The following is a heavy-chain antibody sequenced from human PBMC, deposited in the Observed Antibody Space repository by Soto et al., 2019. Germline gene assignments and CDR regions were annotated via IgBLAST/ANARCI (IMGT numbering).Heavy chain of an antibody. CDR2: MNPNSGNT. CDR3: ARPTTTVTPDAFDI. CDR1: GYTFTSYD. Sequence: QVQLVQSGAEVKKPGASVKVSCKASGYTFTSYDINWVRQATGQGLEWMGWMNPNSGNTGYAQKFQGRVTMTRNTSISTAYMELSSLRSEDTAVYYCARPTTTVTPDAFDIWGQGTMVTVSS. V-gene: IGHV1-8*01. D-gene: IGHD4-17*01. J-gene: IGHJ3*02.